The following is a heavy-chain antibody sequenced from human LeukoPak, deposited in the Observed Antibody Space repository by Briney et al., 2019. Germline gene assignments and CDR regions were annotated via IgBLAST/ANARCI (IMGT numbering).Heavy chain of an antibody. Sequence: GGSLRLSCAASGFTVSSNYMSWVRQAPGKGLEWVSVIYSGGGTYYADSVKGRFTISRVNSKNTLYLQMNSLRAEDAAVYYCARGSSSWRYYYMDVWGKGTTVTISS. J-gene: IGHJ6*03. D-gene: IGHD6-13*01. CDR1: GFTVSSNY. CDR3: ARGSSSWRYYYMDV. V-gene: IGHV3-66*01. CDR2: IYSGGGT.